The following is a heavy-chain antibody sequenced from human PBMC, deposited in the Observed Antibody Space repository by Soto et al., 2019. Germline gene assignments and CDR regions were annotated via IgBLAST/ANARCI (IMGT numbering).Heavy chain of an antibody. CDR3: AAPPAYGSHPLYYYYYYGMDV. CDR2: IVVGSGNT. J-gene: IGHJ6*02. CDR1: GFTFTSSS. V-gene: IGHV1-58*01. Sequence: GASVKVSCKASGFTFTSSSVQWVRHARGQRLEWIGWIVVGSGNTNYAQKFQERVTITRDMSTSTAYMELSSLRSEDTAVYYCAAPPAYGSHPLYYYYYYGMDVWGQGTTVTVSS. D-gene: IGHD3-10*01.